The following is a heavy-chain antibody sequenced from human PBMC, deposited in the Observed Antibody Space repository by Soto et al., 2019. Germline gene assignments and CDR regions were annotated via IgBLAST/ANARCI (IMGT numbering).Heavy chain of an antibody. CDR2: IYYSGSA. D-gene: IGHD1-1*01. CDR1: GGSISSSSYY. CDR3: ARHKTGTTFSWFDP. V-gene: IGHV4-39*01. Sequence: SETLSLTCTVSGGSISSSSYYWGWIRQPPGKGLEWIGSIYYSGSAYYNPSLKSRVTISVDTSKNQFSLKLSSVTAADTAVYYCARHKTGTTFSWFDPWGQGTLVTVSS. J-gene: IGHJ5*02.